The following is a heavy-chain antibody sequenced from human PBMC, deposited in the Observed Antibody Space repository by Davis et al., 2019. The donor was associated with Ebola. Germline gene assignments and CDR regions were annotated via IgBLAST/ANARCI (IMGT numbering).Heavy chain of an antibody. CDR1: GFTFDDYA. J-gene: IGHJ4*02. V-gene: IGHV3-23*01. CDR3: AKFEGAVVIGPFDF. Sequence: GESLKISCAASGFTFDDYAMSWVRQAPGKGLQWVSSTSNSGGSTHYADSVKGRVTISRDNSKNMLYLQMNGLRAEDTAVYYCAKFEGAVVIGPFDFWGQGTLVTVSS. D-gene: IGHD3-22*01. CDR2: TSNSGGST.